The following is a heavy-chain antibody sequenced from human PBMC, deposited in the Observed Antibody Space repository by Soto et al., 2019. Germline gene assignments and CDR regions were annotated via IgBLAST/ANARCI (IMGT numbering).Heavy chain of an antibody. CDR1: GGSIRSYY. J-gene: IGHJ5*02. CDR2: IYYSGST. CDR3: ARVHWVMREMWFDP. V-gene: IGHV4-59*07. Sequence: SDSPSLTCIVSGGSIRSYYWSWIRPPPGKGLEWIGYIYYSGSTNYNPSLKSRVTISVDTSKNQFSLKLSSVTAADTAVYYCARVHWVMREMWFDPWGLGTLVTVS. D-gene: IGHD3-16*01.